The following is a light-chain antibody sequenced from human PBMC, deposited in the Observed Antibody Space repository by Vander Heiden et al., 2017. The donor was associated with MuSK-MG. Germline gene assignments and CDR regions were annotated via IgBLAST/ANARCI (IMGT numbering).Light chain of an antibody. CDR3: RQSLQTPWT. CDR1: QSLLHSTGYNN. CDR2: GGS. Sequence: DIVMTQSPLSLPVTPGEPASISCRPSQSLLHSTGYNNLDWYVQKPGQSPQLLIYGGSNRASGVPDRFSGSGSGTDFTLKISIVDAEDVGVYYCRQSLQTPWTFGQGTRVEIK. J-gene: IGKJ1*01. V-gene: IGKV2-28*01.